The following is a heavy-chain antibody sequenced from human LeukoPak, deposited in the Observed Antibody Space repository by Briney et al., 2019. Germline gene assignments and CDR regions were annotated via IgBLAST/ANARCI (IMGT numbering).Heavy chain of an antibody. V-gene: IGHV3-66*01. CDR2: IYSGGST. J-gene: IGHJ6*02. CDR1: GFTVSSNY. Sequence: GGSLRLSCAASGFTVSSNYMSWVRQAPGKGLEWVSVIYSGGSTYYADSVKGRFTISRDNSKNTLYLQMNSLRAEDTAVYYCARDGQGDWNYVRGIYYHYGMDVWGQGTTVTVSS. CDR3: ARDGQGDWNYVRGIYYHYGMDV. D-gene: IGHD1-7*01.